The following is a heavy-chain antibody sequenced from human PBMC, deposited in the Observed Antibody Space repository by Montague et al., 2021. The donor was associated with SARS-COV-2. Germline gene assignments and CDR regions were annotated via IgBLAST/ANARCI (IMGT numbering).Heavy chain of an antibody. CDR2: IYYTGTT. CDR1: GDSVKTNLYY. Sequence: SETRSLTCTVSGDSVKTNLYYWGWIRQPPGKGLEWIGNIYYTGTTYYNPSLKSRVTMSVDTSKNQFSLKLTSVTAADTAVYHCANADRCSSGSCYSPFDSWGQGSLVTVSS. J-gene: IGHJ4*02. D-gene: IGHD2-15*01. V-gene: IGHV4-39*01. CDR3: ANADRCSSGSCYSPFDS.